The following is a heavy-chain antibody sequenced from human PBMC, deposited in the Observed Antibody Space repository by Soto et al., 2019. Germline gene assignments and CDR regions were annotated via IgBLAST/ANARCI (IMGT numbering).Heavy chain of an antibody. V-gene: IGHV3-33*01. D-gene: IGHD3-10*01. CDR2: IWYDGSNK. Sequence: QVQLVESGGGVVQPGRSLRLSCAASRFTFSSYGMHWVRQAPGKGLEWVAVIWYDGSNKYYADSVKGRFTISRDNSKNTLYLQMNSLRAEDTAVYYCAREGRRYYYGSGWFDPWGQGTLVTVSS. CDR3: AREGRRYYYGSGWFDP. CDR1: RFTFSSYG. J-gene: IGHJ5*02.